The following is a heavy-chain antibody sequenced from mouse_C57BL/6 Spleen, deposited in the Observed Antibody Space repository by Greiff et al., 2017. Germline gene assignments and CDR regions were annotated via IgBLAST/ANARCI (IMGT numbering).Heavy chain of an antibody. CDR1: GYTFTDYY. Sequence: EVQLQQSGPELVKPGASVKISCKASGYTFTDYYMNWVKQSHGKSLEWIGDINPNNGGTSYKQKFKGKATLTVDKSSSTAYMELRSLTSEDSAVYYCARSEYYGSSRYYYAMDYWGQGTSVTVSS. V-gene: IGHV1-26*01. CDR3: ARSEYYGSSRYYYAMDY. CDR2: INPNNGGT. J-gene: IGHJ4*01. D-gene: IGHD1-1*01.